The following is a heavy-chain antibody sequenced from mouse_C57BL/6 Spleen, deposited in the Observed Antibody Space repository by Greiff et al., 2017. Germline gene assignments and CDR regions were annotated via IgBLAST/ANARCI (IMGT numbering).Heavy chain of an antibody. Sequence: VQVVESGAELVKPGASVKLSCKASGYTFTSYWMQWVKQRPGQGLEWIGEIDPSDSYTNYNQKFKGKATLTVDTSSSTAYMQLSSLTSEDSAVYYCARRDWDEDFDYWGQGTTLTVSS. CDR2: IDPSDSYT. J-gene: IGHJ2*01. CDR3: ARRDWDEDFDY. V-gene: IGHV1-50*01. D-gene: IGHD4-1*01. CDR1: GYTFTSYW.